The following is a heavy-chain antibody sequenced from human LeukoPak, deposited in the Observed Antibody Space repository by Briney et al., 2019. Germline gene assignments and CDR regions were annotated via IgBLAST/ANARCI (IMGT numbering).Heavy chain of an antibody. J-gene: IGHJ6*03. V-gene: IGHV5-51*01. CDR3: ARGSYSDYYYYYMDV. CDR2: IYPSDSDT. D-gene: IGHD4-11*01. CDR1: GYSFTDYW. Sequence: GESLKISCKGSGYSFTDYWIGWVRQMPGKGLEWMGIIYPSDSDTKYSPSFQGQVTIPADKSISTSYLQWSSLKASDTAMYYCARGSYSDYYYYYMDVWGKGTTVTVSS.